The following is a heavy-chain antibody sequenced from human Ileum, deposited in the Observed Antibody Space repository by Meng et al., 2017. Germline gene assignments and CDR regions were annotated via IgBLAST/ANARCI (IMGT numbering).Heavy chain of an antibody. D-gene: IGHD3-10*01. CDR1: GGSISSSIW. J-gene: IGHJ4*02. Sequence: QVQLHESGPGLVKPSGTLALTCAVSGGSISSSIWWSWVRQPSVKGLEWMGEIHHSGTTNYSPSLKSRLTISVDKSKNQFSLKLQSVTAADTAVYFCARGVVSGSHYNTYWGQGILVTVSS. V-gene: IGHV4-4*02. CDR3: ARGVVSGSHYNTY. CDR2: IHHSGTT.